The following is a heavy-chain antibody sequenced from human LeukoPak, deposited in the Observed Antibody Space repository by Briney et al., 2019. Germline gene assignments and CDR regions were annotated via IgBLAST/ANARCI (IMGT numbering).Heavy chain of an antibody. V-gene: IGHV3-23*01. Sequence: GGSLRLSCAASGFTFSSYAMYWVRQAPGKGLEWVSGIFGSGGSTHYADSVKGRFTISRDNSKNTVYLQMNSLRAEDMAVYYCAKTTTGYSSGRFPGWPVDYWGQGTLVTVSS. CDR1: GFTFSSYA. J-gene: IGHJ4*02. D-gene: IGHD6-19*01. CDR3: AKTTTGYSSGRFPGWPVDY. CDR2: IFGSGGST.